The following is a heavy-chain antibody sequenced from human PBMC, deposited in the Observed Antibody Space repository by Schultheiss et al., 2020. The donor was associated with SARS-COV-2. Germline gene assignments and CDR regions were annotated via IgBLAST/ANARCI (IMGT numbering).Heavy chain of an antibody. V-gene: IGHV4-61*08. Sequence: SETLSLTCTVSGGSISSGGYYWSWIRQPPGKGLEWIGYIYYSGSTNYNPSLKSRVTISVDASKNQFSLKLHSVTAADTALYYCARPGRTISIFGVVTNDAFHIWGQGTMVTVSS. CDR2: IYYSGST. CDR3: ARPGRTISIFGVVTNDAFHI. D-gene: IGHD3-3*01. J-gene: IGHJ3*02. CDR1: GGSISSGGYY.